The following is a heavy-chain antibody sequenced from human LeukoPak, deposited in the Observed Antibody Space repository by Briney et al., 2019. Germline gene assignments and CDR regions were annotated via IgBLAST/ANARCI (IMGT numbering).Heavy chain of an antibody. CDR3: ARTPGITYDAFDI. Sequence: GGSLRLSCAASGFTFSSYWMSWVRQAPGKGLEWVSYISSSSSTIYYADSVKGRFTISRDNAKNSLYLQMNSLRAEDTAVYYCARTPGITYDAFDIWGQGTMVTVSS. CDR1: GFTFSSYW. V-gene: IGHV3-48*04. D-gene: IGHD1-14*01. J-gene: IGHJ3*02. CDR2: ISSSSSTI.